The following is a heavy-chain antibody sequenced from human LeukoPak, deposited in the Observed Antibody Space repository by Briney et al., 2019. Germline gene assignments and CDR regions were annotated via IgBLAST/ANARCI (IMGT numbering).Heavy chain of an antibody. D-gene: IGHD1-26*01. CDR1: GGSLSYYY. CDR3: SRHVSWEVPIYFDY. Sequence: SETLSLTCIVSGGSLSYYYWTWIRQSPGKGLEWIGDIYYNGSSNSNPSLKSRVTMSVDTSKNQFSLRLSSVTAADTAVYFCSRHVSWEVPIYFDYWGQGTLVTVSS. CDR2: IYYNGSS. J-gene: IGHJ4*02. V-gene: IGHV4-59*08.